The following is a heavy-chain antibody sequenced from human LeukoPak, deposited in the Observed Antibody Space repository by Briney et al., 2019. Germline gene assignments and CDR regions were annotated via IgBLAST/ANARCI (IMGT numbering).Heavy chain of an antibody. J-gene: IGHJ4*02. V-gene: IGHV3-30-3*01. CDR1: EFTFSSYA. Sequence: GGSLRLSCAASEFTFSSYAMHWVRQAPGKGLEWVAVISYDGSNKYYADSVKGRFTISRDNSKNTLYLQMNSLRAEDTAVYYCAREKYSCSSGFDDWGQGTLVTVS. CDR3: AREKYSCSSGFDD. D-gene: IGHD6-6*01. CDR2: ISYDGSNK.